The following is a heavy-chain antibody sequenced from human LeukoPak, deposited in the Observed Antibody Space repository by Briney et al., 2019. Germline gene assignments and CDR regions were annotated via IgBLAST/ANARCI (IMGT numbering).Heavy chain of an antibody. V-gene: IGHV4-34*01. CDR2: ISHRGST. CDR1: GGSFSGYH. J-gene: IGHJ4*02. D-gene: IGHD3-16*02. Sequence: PSETLSLTCAVYGGSFSGYHWSWIRQPPGKGLEWIGEISHRGSTNCNPSLKSRVTISVDTSKNQFSLKLSSVTAADTAVYYCARGRTTYDYVWGSYRPPDYWGQGTLVTVSS. CDR3: ARGRTTYDYVWGSYRPPDY.